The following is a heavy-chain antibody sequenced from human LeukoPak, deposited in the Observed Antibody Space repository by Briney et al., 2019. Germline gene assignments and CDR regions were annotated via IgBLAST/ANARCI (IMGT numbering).Heavy chain of an antibody. CDR3: ARDNKDYYDSSGSTFDY. J-gene: IGHJ4*02. D-gene: IGHD3-22*01. V-gene: IGHV1-3*01. Sequence: ASVKVSCKASGYTFTSYAMHWVRQAPGQRLEWMGWINAGNGNTKYSQKFQGRVTITRDTSASTAYMELSSLRSEDTAVYYCARDNKDYYDSSGSTFDYWGQGTLVTVSS. CDR2: INAGNGNT. CDR1: GYTFTSYA.